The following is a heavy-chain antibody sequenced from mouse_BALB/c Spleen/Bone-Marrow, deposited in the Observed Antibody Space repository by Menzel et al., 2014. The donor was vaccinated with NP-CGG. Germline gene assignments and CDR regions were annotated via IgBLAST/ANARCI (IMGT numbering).Heavy chain of an antibody. CDR3: ARDRGTTRAMDY. D-gene: IGHD1-1*01. Sequence: QVQLQQSGPGLVSPSQSLSITCTVSGFSLXSYGVHWVRQPPGKGLEWLGVIWAGGSTNYNSAPMSRLSISKDNSKSQVFLKMNSLQTDDTAMYYCARDRGTTRAMDYWGQGTSVTVSS. CDR1: GFSLXSYG. CDR2: IWAGGST. V-gene: IGHV2-9*02. J-gene: IGHJ4*01.